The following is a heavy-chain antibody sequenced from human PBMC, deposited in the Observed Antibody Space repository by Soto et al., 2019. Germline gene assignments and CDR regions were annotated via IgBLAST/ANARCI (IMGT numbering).Heavy chain of an antibody. CDR1: GYTFIGYY. CDR2: INPNGGGT. CDR3: ARGNLRGYIGHGVH. J-gene: IGHJ1*01. Sequence: ASVKVSCKASGYTFIGYYIHWVRQAPGQGLEWIGWINPNGGGTNYAQNFQGRVTMTRDTAITTAYMELSRLGSDDTAIYYCARGNLRGYIGHGVHWG. D-gene: IGHD5-12*01. V-gene: IGHV1-2*02.